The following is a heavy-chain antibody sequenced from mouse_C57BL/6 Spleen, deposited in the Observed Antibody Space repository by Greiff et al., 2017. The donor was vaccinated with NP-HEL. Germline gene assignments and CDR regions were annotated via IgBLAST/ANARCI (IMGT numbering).Heavy chain of an antibody. CDR2: INPNNGGT. CDR3: AQSYYSNYVFAY. Sequence: EVQLQQSGPELVKPGASVKMSCKASGYTFTDYNMHWVKQSHGKSLEWIGYINPNNGGTSYNQKFKGKATLTVNTSSSTAYMELRSLTSEDSAVYYCAQSYYSNYVFAYWGQGTLVTVSA. V-gene: IGHV1-22*01. D-gene: IGHD2-5*01. J-gene: IGHJ3*01. CDR1: GYTFTDYN.